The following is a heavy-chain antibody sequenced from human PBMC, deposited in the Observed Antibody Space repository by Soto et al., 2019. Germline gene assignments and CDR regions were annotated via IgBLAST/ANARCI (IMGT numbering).Heavy chain of an antibody. CDR3: VQVGLMNFSPKHYLNL. V-gene: IGHV3-23*01. D-gene: IGHD3-16*01. Sequence: EVQLLESGGDLVQPGGSLRLSCVASGFSFDNYAMSWVRQAPGKGLEWVSAIKSDGSSTYYAASVKDRFIIARDNSQNTLYPQLNSLGAEDKAVNYCVQVGLMNFSPKHYLNLWGRGTLVTVPS. J-gene: IGHJ5*02. CDR2: IKSDGSST. CDR1: GFSFDNYA.